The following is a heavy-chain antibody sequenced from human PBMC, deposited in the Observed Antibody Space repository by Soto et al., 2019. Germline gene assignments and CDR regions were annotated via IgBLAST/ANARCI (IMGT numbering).Heavy chain of an antibody. J-gene: IGHJ4*02. Sequence: ASGKVSCKASGYTFTSYYMHWVRQAPGQGLEWMGIINPSGGSTSYAQKFQGRVTMTRDTSTSTVYMELSSLRSEDTAVYYCARSGANYYDSSGYRFHDYWGQGALVTVSS. CDR1: GYTFTSYY. CDR3: ARSGANYYDSSGYRFHDY. D-gene: IGHD3-22*01. CDR2: INPSGGST. V-gene: IGHV1-46*01.